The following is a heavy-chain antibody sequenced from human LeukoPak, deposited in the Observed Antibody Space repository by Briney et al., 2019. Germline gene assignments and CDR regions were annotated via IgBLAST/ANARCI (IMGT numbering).Heavy chain of an antibody. V-gene: IGHV3-23*01. CDR2: ISGRRGST. CDR1: GFTFNSYA. D-gene: IGHD1-1*01. Sequence: GGSLRLSCAASGFTFNSYAMSWVRQAPGKGLEWVSAISGRRGSTYYADSVKGRFTISRDRSKNTLFLQMNSLRAEDTAVYYCAKEQPDTTAFDYWGQGTLVTVSS. J-gene: IGHJ4*02. CDR3: AKEQPDTTAFDY.